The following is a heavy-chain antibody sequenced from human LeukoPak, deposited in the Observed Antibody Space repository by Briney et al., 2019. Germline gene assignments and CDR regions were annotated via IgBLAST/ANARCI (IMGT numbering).Heavy chain of an antibody. CDR3: AREPLGWFDP. J-gene: IGHJ5*02. CDR2: IYYSGST. D-gene: IGHD3-16*01. Sequence: PSETLSLTCTVSGGSISSYYWSWLRQPPGKGLGWIGYIYYSGSTNYNPSLKSRVTISVDTSKNQFSLKLSSATAADTAVYYCAREPLGWFDPWGQGTLVTVSS. CDR1: GGSISSYY. V-gene: IGHV4-59*01.